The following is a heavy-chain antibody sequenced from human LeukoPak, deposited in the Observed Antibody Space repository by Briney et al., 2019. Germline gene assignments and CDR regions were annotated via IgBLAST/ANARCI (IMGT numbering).Heavy chain of an antibody. CDR3: ASSNDYYHYMDV. Sequence: PSETLSLTCTVSGGSISSGSYYWSWIRQPAGKGLEWIGRIYTSGSTNYNPSLKSRVTISVDTSKNQFSLKLSSVTAADTAVYYCASSNDYYHYMDVWGKGTTVTISS. V-gene: IGHV4-61*02. CDR2: IYTSGST. CDR1: GGSISSGSYY. J-gene: IGHJ6*03.